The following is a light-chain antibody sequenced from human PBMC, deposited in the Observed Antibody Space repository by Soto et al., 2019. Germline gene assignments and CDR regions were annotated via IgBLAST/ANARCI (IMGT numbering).Light chain of an antibody. CDR1: TSDVAYYDL. V-gene: IGLV2-23*02. Sequence: QSVLTQPASVSGSPGQSITISCAGTTSDVAYYDLVSWYQQHPGRAPKLLIYEVDKRPSVISVRFSGSKSGATASLTISGLLPEDEAVYFCCTYAGHVPKFGGGTKLTVL. CDR2: EVD. CDR3: CTYAGHVPK. J-gene: IGLJ2*01.